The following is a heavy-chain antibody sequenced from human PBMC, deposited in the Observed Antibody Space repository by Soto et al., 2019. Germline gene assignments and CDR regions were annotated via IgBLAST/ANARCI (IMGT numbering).Heavy chain of an antibody. CDR3: ARAGIAAAENYYYYYGMDV. V-gene: IGHV4-4*02. CDR1: GGSISSSNW. J-gene: IGHJ6*02. CDR2: IYHSGST. Sequence: SETPSLTCAVSGGSISSSNWWSWVRQPPGKGLEWIGEIYHSGSTNYNPSLKSRVTISVDKSKNQFSLKLSSVTAADTAVYYCARAGIAAAENYYYYYGMDVWGQGTTVTVSS. D-gene: IGHD6-13*01.